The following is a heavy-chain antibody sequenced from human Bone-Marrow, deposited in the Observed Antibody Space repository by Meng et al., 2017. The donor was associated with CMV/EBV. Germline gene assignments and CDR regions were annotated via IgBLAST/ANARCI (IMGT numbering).Heavy chain of an antibody. J-gene: IGHJ4*02. CDR2: ISYDGSNK. V-gene: IGHV3-30*04. CDR1: GFTFSTYA. CDR3: ARDRYNWDFDY. Sequence: GESLKISCAASGFTFSTYAMTWVRQAPGKGLEWVAVISYDGSNKYYADSVKGRFTISRDNAKNSLYLQMNSLRSDDTAVYYCARDRYNWDFDYWGQGTLVTVSS. D-gene: IGHD1-1*01.